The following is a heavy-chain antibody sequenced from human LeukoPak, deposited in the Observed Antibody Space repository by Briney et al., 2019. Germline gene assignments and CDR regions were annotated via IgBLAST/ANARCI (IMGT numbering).Heavy chain of an antibody. V-gene: IGHV3-30*02. D-gene: IGHD3-10*01. Sequence: GGSLRLSCAASGFTFSSYGMHWVRQAPGKGLEWVAFIRYDGSNKYYADSVKGRFTISRDNSKDTLYLQMNSLRAEDTAVYYCAKDDTMVRGVIINPVSHWGQGTLVTVSS. CDR3: AKDDTMVRGVIINPVSH. J-gene: IGHJ4*02. CDR2: IRYDGSNK. CDR1: GFTFSSYG.